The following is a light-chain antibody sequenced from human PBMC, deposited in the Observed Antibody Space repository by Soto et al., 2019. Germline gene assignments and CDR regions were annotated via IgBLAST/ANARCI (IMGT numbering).Light chain of an antibody. CDR2: HAS. CDR3: QHYYALPHT. V-gene: IGKV3-15*01. Sequence: EIVMTQSPATLSVSPGERATLSCRASQSVRSTLAWYQQKPGQAPRLLIYHASTRATGIPARFSGSGSGTDFTLTISSLQSEDFAVYYCQHYYALPHTFGQGTKLEIK. CDR1: QSVRST. J-gene: IGKJ2*01.